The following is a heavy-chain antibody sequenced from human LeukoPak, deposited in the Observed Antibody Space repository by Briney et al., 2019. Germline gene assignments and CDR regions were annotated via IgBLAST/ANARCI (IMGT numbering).Heavy chain of an antibody. D-gene: IGHD3-22*01. CDR1: GDSINGYY. J-gene: IGHJ4*02. CDR2: IHYSGST. Sequence: SSETLPLTCTVSGDSINGYYWSWIRQPPGKGLEWIGYIHYSGSTNYNPSLKSRVTISVDTSKNQFSLKLSSVTAADTAVYYCARADSSGYVSSDCWGQGTLVTVSS. CDR3: ARADSSGYVSSDC. V-gene: IGHV4-59*01.